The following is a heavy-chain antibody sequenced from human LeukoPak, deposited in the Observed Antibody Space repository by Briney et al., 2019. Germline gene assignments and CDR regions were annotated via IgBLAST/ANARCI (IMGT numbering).Heavy chain of an antibody. CDR1: GFTFNVYN. V-gene: IGHV3-48*04. J-gene: IGHJ4*02. CDR3: ARQHYDFWLPADY. Sequence: GGSLPLSCAPSGFTFNVYNMNWVRQAPGRGREGVSYIGSWGHAIYYADSVKGRFTISRDNAKNSLYLQMNSLRGEDTAVYYCARQHYDFWLPADYWGQGTLVTVAS. D-gene: IGHD3-3*01. CDR2: IGSWGHAI.